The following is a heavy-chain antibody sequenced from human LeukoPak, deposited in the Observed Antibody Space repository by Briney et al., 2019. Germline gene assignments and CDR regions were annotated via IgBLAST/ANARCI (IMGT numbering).Heavy chain of an antibody. Sequence: GGSLRLSCAASGVTLSRYWMSGVREAPGKGVEWVANIKKEGREKYYVDSGKGGFTISRDNAKISLYLQMHSLRAEDTAVYYCPRDRGSYYRRYYFDYWGQGTPVTVSS. CDR2: IKKEGREK. D-gene: IGHD1-26*01. V-gene: IGHV3-7*01. J-gene: IGHJ4*02. CDR3: PRDRGSYYRRYYFDY. CDR1: GVTLSRYW.